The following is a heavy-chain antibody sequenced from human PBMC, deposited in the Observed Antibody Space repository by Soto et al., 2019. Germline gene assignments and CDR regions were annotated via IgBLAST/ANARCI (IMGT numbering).Heavy chain of an antibody. V-gene: IGHV4-39*01. Sequence: QLQLQESGPGLVKPSETLSLTCTVSGGSISSSSYYWGWIRQTPGKGLEWIGSIYYSGSTYYNPSRKRRVTIAVDTSKNQFSLNLSSVTAADTAVYDCARHRGGHWFDPWGQRTPVTVSS. J-gene: IGHJ5*02. D-gene: IGHD3-10*01. CDR2: IYYSGST. CDR1: GGSISSSSYY. CDR3: ARHRGGHWFDP.